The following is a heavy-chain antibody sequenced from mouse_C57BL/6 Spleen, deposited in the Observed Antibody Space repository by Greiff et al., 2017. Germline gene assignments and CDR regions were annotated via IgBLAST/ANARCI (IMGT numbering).Heavy chain of an antibody. CDR2: ISDGGSYT. J-gene: IGHJ4*01. D-gene: IGHD2-3*01. Sequence: EVQGVESGGGLVKPGGSLKLSCAASGFTFCSYAMSWVRQTPEKRLEWVATISDGGSYTYYPDNVKGRFTISRDNAKNNLYLQMSHLKSEDTAMYYCARDRGVYDGYAMDYWGQGTSVTVSS. CDR1: GFTFCSYA. V-gene: IGHV5-4*01. CDR3: ARDRGVYDGYAMDY.